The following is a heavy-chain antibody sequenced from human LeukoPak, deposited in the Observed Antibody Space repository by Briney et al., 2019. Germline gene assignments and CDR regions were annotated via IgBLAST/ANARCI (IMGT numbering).Heavy chain of an antibody. CDR2: AGWAGGTT. V-gene: IGHV3-43*01. CDR3: AKELDTMFFDY. J-gene: IGHJ4*02. D-gene: IGHD3-10*02. Sequence: GSLRLSCATSGFNFDRYTIHWVRQAPGKGLEWVSLAGWAGGTTFYSDTVRGRFTISRDSGRKSVYLQMNSLTTDDTAFYFCAKELDTMFFDYWGQGALVTVSS. CDR1: GFNFDRYT.